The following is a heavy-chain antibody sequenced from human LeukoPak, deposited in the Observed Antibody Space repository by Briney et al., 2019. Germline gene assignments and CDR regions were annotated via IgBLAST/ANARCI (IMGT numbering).Heavy chain of an antibody. J-gene: IGHJ4*02. CDR1: GFTFGDYV. CDR3: TRDQTPYY. CDR2: IRSEVYGGTP. Sequence: GGSLRLSCTASGFTFGDYVMTWVRQAPGKGLEWVGFIRSEVYGGTPEYAASVKGRFTISRDDSKGIAYLQMNSLRPEDTAMYYCTRDQTPYYWGQGTLATVSS. V-gene: IGHV3-49*04.